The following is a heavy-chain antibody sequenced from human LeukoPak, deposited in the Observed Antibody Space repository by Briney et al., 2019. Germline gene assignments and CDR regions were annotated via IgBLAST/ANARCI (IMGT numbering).Heavy chain of an antibody. CDR3: AKDLEHYYDSSGPLMGY. V-gene: IGHV3-23*01. Sequence: PGGSLRLSCAASGFTFSSYAMSWVRQAPGKGLEWVSAISGSGGSTYYADSVKGRLTISRDNSKNTLYLQMNSLRAEDTAVYYCAKDLEHYYDSSGPLMGYWGQGTLVTVSP. D-gene: IGHD3-22*01. J-gene: IGHJ4*02. CDR1: GFTFSSYA. CDR2: ISGSGGST.